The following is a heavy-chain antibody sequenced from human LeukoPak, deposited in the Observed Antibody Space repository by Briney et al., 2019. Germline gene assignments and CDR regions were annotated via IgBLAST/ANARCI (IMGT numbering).Heavy chain of an antibody. Sequence: SETLSLTCTVSGGSISSSSYYWGWIRQPPGKGLEWIGRIYSSGSTNYNPSLKSRVTMSVDTSKNQFSLKLSSVTAADTAMYYCARERYYYDGSGVNFDYWGQGTLVTVSS. D-gene: IGHD3-22*01. V-gene: IGHV4-39*07. J-gene: IGHJ4*02. CDR1: GGSISSSSYY. CDR3: ARERYYYDGSGVNFDY. CDR2: IYSSGST.